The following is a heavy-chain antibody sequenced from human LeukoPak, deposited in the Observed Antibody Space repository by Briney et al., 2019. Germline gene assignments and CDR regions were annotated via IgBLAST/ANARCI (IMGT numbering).Heavy chain of an antibody. CDR3: ARGAGAARANWFDP. J-gene: IGHJ5*02. CDR2: IYTSGST. CDR1: GGSISSYY. V-gene: IGHV4-4*07. D-gene: IGHD6-6*01. Sequence: SETLSLTCTVSGGSISSYYWSWIRQPAGKGLEWIGRIYTSGSTNYNPSLKSRVTMSVDTSKNQFSLKLSSVTAADTAVYYCARGAGAARANWFDPWGQGTLVTVSS.